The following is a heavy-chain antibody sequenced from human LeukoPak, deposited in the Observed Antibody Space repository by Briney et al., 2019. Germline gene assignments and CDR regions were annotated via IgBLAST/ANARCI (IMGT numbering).Heavy chain of an antibody. J-gene: IGHJ4*02. CDR1: GFTFSTYA. V-gene: IGHV3-23*01. CDR2: LSGNGNTI. D-gene: IGHD2-8*01. CDR3: AKALYGSHDY. Sequence: GGSLRLSCAASGFTFSTYAMSWVRQAPGKGLECVSALSGNGNTIYYADSVKGRFTISRDNSKNTLSLQMNSLRAEDTAVYYCAKALYGSHDYWGQGTLVTVSS.